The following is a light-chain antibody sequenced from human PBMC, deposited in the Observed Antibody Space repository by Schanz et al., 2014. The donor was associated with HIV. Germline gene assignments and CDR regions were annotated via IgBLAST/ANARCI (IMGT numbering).Light chain of an antibody. J-gene: IGLJ3*02. Sequence: QSVLTQPPSASGTPGQRVTISCSGSSSSLGFNTINWYQHLPGTAPKLIMYNSYHRPSGVPDRFSGSSSGTSASLAISGLQSEDEADYYCAAWDDSLKGWVFGGGTKLTVL. V-gene: IGLV1-44*01. CDR3: AAWDDSLKGWV. CDR2: NSY. CDR1: SSSLGFNT.